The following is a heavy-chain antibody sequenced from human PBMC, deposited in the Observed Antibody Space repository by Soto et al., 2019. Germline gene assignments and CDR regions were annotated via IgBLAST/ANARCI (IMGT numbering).Heavy chain of an antibody. V-gene: IGHV1-18*01. CDR1: GYTFTSYG. CDR2: ISAYNGNT. D-gene: IGHD6-19*01. CDR3: ASCLSAGIAVFYAFDI. Sequence: ASVKVSCKASGYTFTSYGISWVRQAPGQGLEWMGWISAYNGNTNYAQKLQGRVTMTTDTSTSTAYMELRSLRSDDTAVYYCASCLSAGIAVFYAFDIWGQGTMVTVSS. J-gene: IGHJ3*02.